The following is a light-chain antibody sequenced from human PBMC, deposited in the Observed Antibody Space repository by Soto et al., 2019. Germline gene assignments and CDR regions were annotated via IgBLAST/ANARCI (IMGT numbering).Light chain of an antibody. J-gene: IGKJ1*01. Sequence: DIQMTQSPSTLSVAVAVTVTITCRASQSISSWLAWYQQKPGKAPKLVIYDASSLESRVPSRFSGSGSGTEFTLTITSLKNDDFATYYCQQYNSYTWTFGQGTKVDIK. CDR2: DAS. V-gene: IGKV1-5*01. CDR3: QQYNSYTWT. CDR1: QSISSW.